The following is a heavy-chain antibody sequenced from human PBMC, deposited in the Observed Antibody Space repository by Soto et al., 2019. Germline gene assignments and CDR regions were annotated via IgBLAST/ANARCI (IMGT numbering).Heavy chain of an antibody. CDR1: GYTFTSYA. V-gene: IGHV1-3*01. CDR3: ACASLVGYYGSSGYKRSRNYYFDY. CDR2: INAGNGNT. D-gene: IGHD3-22*01. Sequence: ASVKVSCKASGYTFTSYAMHWVRQAPGQRLEWMGWINAGNGNTKYSQKFQGRVTITRDTSASTAYMELSSLRSEDTAVYYCACASLVGYYGSSGYKRSRNYYFDYWGQGTLVTVSS. J-gene: IGHJ4*02.